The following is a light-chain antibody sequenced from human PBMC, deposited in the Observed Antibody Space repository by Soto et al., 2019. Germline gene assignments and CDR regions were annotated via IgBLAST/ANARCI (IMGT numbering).Light chain of an antibody. V-gene: IGKV1-33*01. J-gene: IGKJ3*01. Sequence: DIQMTQSPSSLSASVGDRVTITCQASQDVSNYLNWYQQKPGKAPKLLIYDASSLEAGVPSRFSGSGSGTDFTFTISSLQPEDIATYYCHSYDNVLFTFGPGTKVDIK. CDR1: QDVSNY. CDR2: DAS. CDR3: HSYDNVLFT.